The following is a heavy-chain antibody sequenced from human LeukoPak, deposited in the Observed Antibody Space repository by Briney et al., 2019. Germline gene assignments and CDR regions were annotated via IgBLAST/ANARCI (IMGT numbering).Heavy chain of an antibody. J-gene: IGHJ4*02. Sequence: GGSLRLSCAASGFTFSSYCMSWVRQAPGKGLEWVANIKQDGSEKYYVDSVKGRFTISRDNAKNSLYLQMNSLRAEDTAVYYCASIGERGMTSFLTAPFDYWGQGTLVTVSS. V-gene: IGHV3-7*01. CDR1: GFTFSSYC. D-gene: IGHD3-10*01. CDR2: IKQDGSEK. CDR3: ASIGERGMTSFLTAPFDY.